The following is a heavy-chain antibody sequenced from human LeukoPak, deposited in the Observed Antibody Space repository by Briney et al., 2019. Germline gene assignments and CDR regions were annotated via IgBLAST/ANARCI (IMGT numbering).Heavy chain of an antibody. CDR2: ISGSGGST. V-gene: IGHV3-23*01. J-gene: IGHJ6*03. D-gene: IGHD5-18*01. CDR3: ATSFKGYSYGYYYYYMDV. CDR1: GFTFSSYA. Sequence: GGSLRLSCAASGFTFSSYAMSWVRQAPGKGLEWVSAISGSGGSTYYADSVKGRFTISRDNSKNTLYLQMNSLRSEDTAVYYCATSFKGYSYGYYYYYMDVWGKGTTVTISS.